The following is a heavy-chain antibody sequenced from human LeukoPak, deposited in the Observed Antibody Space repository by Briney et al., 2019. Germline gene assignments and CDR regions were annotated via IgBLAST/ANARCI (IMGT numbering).Heavy chain of an antibody. J-gene: IGHJ5*02. D-gene: IGHD2-2*01. CDR3: ARDLGGVVVPAGLHWFDP. Sequence: SETLSLTCTVSGGSISSSSCSWGWIRQPPGKGLEWIGSIYYSGSTYYNPSLKSRVTISVDTSKNQFSLKLSSVTAADTAVYYCARDLGGVVVPAGLHWFDPWGQGTLVTVSS. V-gene: IGHV4-39*07. CDR1: GGSISSSSCS. CDR2: IYYSGST.